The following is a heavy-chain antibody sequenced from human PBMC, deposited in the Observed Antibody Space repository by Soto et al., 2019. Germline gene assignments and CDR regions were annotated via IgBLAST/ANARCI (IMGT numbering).Heavy chain of an antibody. CDR3: ARGPRYSYGYYYFDY. J-gene: IGHJ4*02. CDR1: GYSFTSYW. CDR2: IYPGDSDT. Sequence: PGESLKISCNGSGYSFTSYWIGWVRQMPGKGLEWMGIIYPGDSDTRYSPSFQGQVTISADKSISTAYLQWSSLKASDTAMYYCARGPRYSYGYYYFDYWGQGTLVTVSS. V-gene: IGHV5-51*01. D-gene: IGHD5-18*01.